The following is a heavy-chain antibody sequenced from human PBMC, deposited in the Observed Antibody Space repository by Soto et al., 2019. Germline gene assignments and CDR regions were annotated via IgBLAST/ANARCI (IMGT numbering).Heavy chain of an antibody. D-gene: IGHD1-1*01. J-gene: IGHJ4*02. CDR3: AKDKPGTTSFDY. V-gene: IGHV3-23*01. CDR1: GFTISSNA. CDR2: ISDRGDTT. Sequence: GGSLRLSCAASGFTISSNAMYWVRQAPGKGLEWVSAISDRGDTTHYADSVKGRFTISRDTSKNTLYLQLNTLRADDAAVYYCAKDKPGTTSFDYWGQGTLVTVSS.